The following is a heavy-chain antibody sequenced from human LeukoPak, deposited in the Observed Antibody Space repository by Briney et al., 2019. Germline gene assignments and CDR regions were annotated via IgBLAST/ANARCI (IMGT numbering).Heavy chain of an antibody. D-gene: IGHD3-16*02. Sequence: GGSLRLSCASSGVTFSFSSYAMSWVRQAPGKGLEWVSAISGSGGGTYYADSVKGRFTIPRDNSKNTLYLQMNSLRAEDTAVYYCAKEGSIMITFGGVIAHWYFDLWGRGTLVTVSS. J-gene: IGHJ2*01. CDR3: AKEGSIMITFGGVIAHWYFDL. CDR2: ISGSGGGT. V-gene: IGHV3-23*01. CDR1: GVTFSFSSYA.